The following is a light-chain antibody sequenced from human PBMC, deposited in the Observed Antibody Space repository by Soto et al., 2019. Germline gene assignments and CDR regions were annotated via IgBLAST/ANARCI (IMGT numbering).Light chain of an antibody. CDR1: QSISNY. CDR2: AAS. CDR3: QQSYTTPWT. J-gene: IGKJ1*01. V-gene: IGKV1-39*01. Sequence: DVQLTQSPSSLSASVGDRATIPCRASQSISNYLNWYQQKPGKAPKLLIYAASSLQSGVPSRFSGSKSGTDFTLTISSFQPEDFATYYCQQSYTTPWTFGQGTKVDIK.